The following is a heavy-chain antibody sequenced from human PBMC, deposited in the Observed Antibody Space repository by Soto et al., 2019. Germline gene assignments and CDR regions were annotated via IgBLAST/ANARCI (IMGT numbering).Heavy chain of an antibody. D-gene: IGHD2-21*01. CDR1: GFTFSNYG. V-gene: IGHV3-30*18. CDR3: AKDQYCPRSISGGNCHFDY. CDR2: ISYVGNNK. Sequence: PGGSLRLSCAASGFTFSNYGMHWVRQAPGKGLEWVAIISYVGNNKYYTDSVKGRFTISRDNSKNTLYLQMNSLRAEDTAVYYCAKDQYCPRSISGGNCHFDYWGQGTLVTVSS. J-gene: IGHJ4*02.